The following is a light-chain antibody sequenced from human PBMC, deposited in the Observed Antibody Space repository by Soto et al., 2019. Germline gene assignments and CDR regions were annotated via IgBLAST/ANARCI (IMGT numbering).Light chain of an antibody. Sequence: ERVMTQSPATLSVSPGERATLSCRASQTISTNLVWYQQKPGQAPRILIYAASTRAPGIPARFSGRGSGTEFTLTISGLKSEDVAVYYCQQYNNWPQTFGQGTKVEIK. V-gene: IGKV3-15*01. CDR2: AAS. CDR1: QTISTN. CDR3: QQYNNWPQT. J-gene: IGKJ1*01.